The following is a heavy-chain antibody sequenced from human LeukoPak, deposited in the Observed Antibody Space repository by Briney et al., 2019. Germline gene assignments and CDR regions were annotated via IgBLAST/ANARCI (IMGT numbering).Heavy chain of an antibody. CDR2: ISAYNGNT. Sequence: GASVKVSCKASGYTFTSYGISWVRQAPGQGLEWMGWISAYNGNTNYAQKLRGRVTVTTDTSTSTAYMELRSLGSDDTAVYYCARAGEGGSYDYWGQGTLVTVSS. D-gene: IGHD1-26*01. CDR1: GYTFTSYG. V-gene: IGHV1-18*01. CDR3: ARAGEGGSYDY. J-gene: IGHJ4*02.